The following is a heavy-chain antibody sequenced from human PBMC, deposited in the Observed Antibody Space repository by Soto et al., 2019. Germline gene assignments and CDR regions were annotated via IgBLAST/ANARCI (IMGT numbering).Heavy chain of an antibody. V-gene: IGHV4-31*02. D-gene: IGHD3-10*01. CDR1: CGSISSGGYY. Sequence: PSGTLSLTCSVSCGSISSGGYYWSWIRQHPGKGLEWIGYIYYSGSTYYNPSLKSRVTISVKTSKNQFSLKLSSVTAADTAVYYCARGRTYYDPWGKGTMVTISS. J-gene: IGHJ5*02. CDR2: IYYSGST. CDR3: ARGRTYYDP.